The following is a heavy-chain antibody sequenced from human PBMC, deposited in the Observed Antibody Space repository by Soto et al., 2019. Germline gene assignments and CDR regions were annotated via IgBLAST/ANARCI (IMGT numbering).Heavy chain of an antibody. Sequence: EVQLLESGGGLVQPGGSLRLSCAASGFTFSSYAMSWVRQAPGKGLEWVSVISGSGGSTYYADSVKGRFTISRDNSKNRLYLQMNSMRAEDTAVYYCAKDPTTYGDYGEFDPWGQVTLVTVAS. D-gene: IGHD4-17*01. V-gene: IGHV3-23*01. CDR3: AKDPTTYGDYGEFDP. CDR2: ISGSGGST. CDR1: GFTFSSYA. J-gene: IGHJ5*02.